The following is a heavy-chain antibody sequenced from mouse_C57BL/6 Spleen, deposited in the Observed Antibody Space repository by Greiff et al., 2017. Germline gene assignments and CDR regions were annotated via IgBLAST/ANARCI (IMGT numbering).Heavy chain of an antibody. J-gene: IGHJ4*01. D-gene: IGHD1-1*01. CDR3: TRSGATVVERDYYAMDY. CDR1: GFTFTDYE. CDR2: IDPETGGT. Sequence: QVQLKESGAELVRPGASVTLSCKASGFTFTDYEMHWVKQTPVHGLEWIGAIDPETGGTAYNPKFKGKAILTADKSSSTAYRELRSLTSEDSAVYYCTRSGATVVERDYYAMDYWGQGTSVTVSS. V-gene: IGHV1-15*01.